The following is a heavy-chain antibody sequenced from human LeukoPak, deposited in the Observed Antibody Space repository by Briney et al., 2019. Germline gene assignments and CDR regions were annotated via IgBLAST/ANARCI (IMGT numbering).Heavy chain of an antibody. Sequence: PSETLSLTCTVSGGSISSSSYYWSWIRQPAGKGLEWIGRIYTSGSTNYHPSLKSRGTMSVDTSKNQFSLKLSSVTAADTAVYYCARSSGYYKSIDYWGQGTLVTVSS. V-gene: IGHV4-61*02. CDR1: GGSISSSSYY. CDR2: IYTSGST. D-gene: IGHD3-22*01. J-gene: IGHJ4*02. CDR3: ARSSGYYKSIDY.